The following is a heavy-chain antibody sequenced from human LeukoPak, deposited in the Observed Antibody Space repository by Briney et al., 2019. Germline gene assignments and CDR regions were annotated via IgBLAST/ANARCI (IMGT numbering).Heavy chain of an antibody. J-gene: IGHJ4*02. CDR3: AKGPYYWL. CDR2: MNPNSGNT. CDR1: GYTFTSYD. Sequence: ASVKVSCKASGYTFTSYDMFWVRQATGQGLEWMGWMNPNSGNTGYAQSLQGRITLTRDNSITTAYMELINLTSEDTAVYYCAKGPYYWLWGQGTLVTVSS. D-gene: IGHD3-10*01. V-gene: IGHV1-8*01.